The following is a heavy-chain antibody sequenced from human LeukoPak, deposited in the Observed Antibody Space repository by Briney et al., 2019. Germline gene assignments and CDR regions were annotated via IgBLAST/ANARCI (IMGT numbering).Heavy chain of an antibody. J-gene: IGHJ5*02. CDR1: GGSISSSSYY. V-gene: IGHV4-39*01. CDR3: ARVARVVAPKVPPT. Sequence: SETLSLTCTVSGGSISSSSYYWGWVRQPPGMGLEWIGSIYYSGNTYYNPPLESRVTFSLDTSKNQYSLRLSSVTAADTAVYYCARVARVVAPKVPPTWGQGILVTVSS. D-gene: IGHD5-12*01. CDR2: IYYSGNT.